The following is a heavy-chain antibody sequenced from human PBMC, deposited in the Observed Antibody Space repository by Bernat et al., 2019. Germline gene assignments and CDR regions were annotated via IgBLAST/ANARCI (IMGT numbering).Heavy chain of an antibody. Sequence: EVQLLESGGGLVQPGGSLRLSCAASGFTFSSYSMNWVRQAPGKGLVWVSRISTDGSSTNYADSVKGRFTISRDNAKNTLYLQMNSLRADDTAIYYCASHVLARFDYWGQGTLVTVSS. CDR3: ASHVLARFDY. V-gene: IGHV3-74*01. CDR2: ISTDGSST. D-gene: IGHD3-3*02. CDR1: GFTFSSYS. J-gene: IGHJ4*02.